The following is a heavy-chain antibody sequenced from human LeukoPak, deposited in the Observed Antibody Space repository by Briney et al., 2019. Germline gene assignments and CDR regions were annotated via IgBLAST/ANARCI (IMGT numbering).Heavy chain of an antibody. CDR1: GGTFSSYA. CDR2: IIPIFGTA. V-gene: IGHV1-69*13. J-gene: IGHJ3*02. D-gene: IGHD1-26*01. Sequence: GASVKVSCKASGGTFSSYAISWVRQAPGQGLEWMGGIIPIFGTANYAQKFQGRVTITADESTSTAYMELSSLRSEDTAVYYCARSLVGATWDDAFDIWGQGTMVTVSS. CDR3: ARSLVGATWDDAFDI.